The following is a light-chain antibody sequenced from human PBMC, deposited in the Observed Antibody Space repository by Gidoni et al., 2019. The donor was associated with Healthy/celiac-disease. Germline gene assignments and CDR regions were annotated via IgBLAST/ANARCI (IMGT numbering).Light chain of an antibody. Sequence: EIVLTQSPATLSLSPGERATLSCRASQSVSSYLAWYQQKPGQAPRLLIYDASNRATGIPARFSGSGSGTDFTRTISSLEPEDFAVYYCQQRSNWPITFGQWTRLEIK. CDR3: QQRSNWPIT. CDR2: DAS. CDR1: QSVSSY. V-gene: IGKV3-11*01. J-gene: IGKJ5*01.